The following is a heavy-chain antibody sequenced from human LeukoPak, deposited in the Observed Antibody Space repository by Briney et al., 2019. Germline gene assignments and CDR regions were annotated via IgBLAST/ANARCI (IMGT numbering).Heavy chain of an antibody. CDR2: IYYSGST. CDR3: ARHPQQWLDLGFDY. CDR1: GGSISSSGYY. V-gene: IGHV4-39*01. Sequence: SETLSLTCTVSGGSISSSGYYWGWIRQPPGKGLEWIGSIYYSGSTYYNPSLKSRVTISVDTSKNQFSLKLSSVTAADTAVYYCARHPQQWLDLGFDYWGQGTLVTVSS. D-gene: IGHD6-19*01. J-gene: IGHJ4*02.